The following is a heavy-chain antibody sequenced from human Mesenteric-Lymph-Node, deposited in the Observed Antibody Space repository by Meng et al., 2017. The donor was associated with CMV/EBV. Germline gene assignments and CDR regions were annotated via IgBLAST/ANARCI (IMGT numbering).Heavy chain of an antibody. Sequence: GESLKISCAASGFTFSSYWMNWVRLAPGKGLEWVANIKQDGSEKYYVDSVKGRFTISRDNAKNSLYLQMNSLRAEDTAVYYCARVWKVPAASGGMDVWGQGTTVTVSS. CDR3: ARVWKVPAASGGMDV. J-gene: IGHJ6*02. D-gene: IGHD2-2*01. CDR2: IKQDGSEK. V-gene: IGHV3-7*01. CDR1: GFTFSSYW.